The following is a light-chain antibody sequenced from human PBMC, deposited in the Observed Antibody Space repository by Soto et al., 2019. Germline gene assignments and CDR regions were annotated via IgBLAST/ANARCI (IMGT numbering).Light chain of an antibody. Sequence: DIQMTQSPSSLSASIGDRVTITCRSSQVITNDLGWYQQKPGKAPKRLIYAASSLQSGVPSRFSGSGSGTEFTLTISSLQPEDFATYYCLQHNSYPRKFGQGTKVDI. CDR2: AAS. V-gene: IGKV1-17*01. CDR3: LQHNSYPRK. CDR1: QVITND. J-gene: IGKJ1*01.